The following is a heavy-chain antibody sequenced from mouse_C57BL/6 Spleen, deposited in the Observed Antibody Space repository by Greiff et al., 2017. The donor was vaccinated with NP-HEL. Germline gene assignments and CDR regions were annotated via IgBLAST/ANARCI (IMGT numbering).Heavy chain of an antibody. Sequence: QVQLQQSGAELVRPGTSVKVSCKASGYAFTNYLIEWVKQRPGQGLEWIGVINPGSGGTNYNEKFKGKATLTADKSSSTAYMQLSSLTSEDSAVYFCARHYDYDDAMYYWGQGPSVTVSS. CDR1: GYAFTNYL. CDR3: ARHYDYDDAMYY. V-gene: IGHV1-54*01. D-gene: IGHD2-4*01. CDR2: INPGSGGT. J-gene: IGHJ4*01.